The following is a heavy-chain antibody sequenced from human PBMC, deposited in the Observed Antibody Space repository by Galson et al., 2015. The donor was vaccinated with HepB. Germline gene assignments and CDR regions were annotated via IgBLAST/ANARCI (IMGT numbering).Heavy chain of an antibody. CDR3: ARRPPRKYNGYEDRFDY. Sequence: QSGAEVKKPGESLKISCKGSGYSFTNYWIGWVRQMPGKGLEWMGIINPDDSDIRYSLSFQGQVTISADKSISTAYLQWSSLKASDTAMYYCARRPPRKYNGYEDRFDYWGQGTPVTVSS. D-gene: IGHD5-12*01. CDR1: GYSFTNYW. V-gene: IGHV5-51*03. J-gene: IGHJ4*02. CDR2: INPDDSDI.